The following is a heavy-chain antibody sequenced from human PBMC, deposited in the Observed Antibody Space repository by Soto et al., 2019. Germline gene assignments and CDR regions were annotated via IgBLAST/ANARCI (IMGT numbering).Heavy chain of an antibody. Sequence: SVKVSCKLSGLTFSSYAISWVRQAPGQGLEWMGGIIPIFGTANYAQKFQGRVTITADESTSTAYMELSGLRSEDTAVYYCARGERQWPDGNDIWGQGTMVTVSS. CDR2: IIPIFGTA. D-gene: IGHD6-19*01. CDR1: GLTFSSYA. J-gene: IGHJ3*02. CDR3: ARGERQWPDGNDI. V-gene: IGHV1-69*13.